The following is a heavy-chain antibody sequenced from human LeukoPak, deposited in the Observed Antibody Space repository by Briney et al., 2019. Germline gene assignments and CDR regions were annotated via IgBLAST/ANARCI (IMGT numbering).Heavy chain of an antibody. J-gene: IGHJ3*02. CDR3: ARDGRAVAFDI. V-gene: IGHV3-48*01. CDR1: RVTISGDS. Sequence: GGSLRLSCLASRVTISGDSMNWVRQAPGMGLEWLAYISSGGETIYYADSVKGRVSIFRDNAKNSLYLQMNSLKVEDTAVYYCARDGRAVAFDIWGRGTVVSVSS. D-gene: IGHD6-19*01. CDR2: ISSGGETI.